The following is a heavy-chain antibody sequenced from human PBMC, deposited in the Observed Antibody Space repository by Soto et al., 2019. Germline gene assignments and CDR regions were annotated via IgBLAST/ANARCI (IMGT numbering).Heavy chain of an antibody. CDR1: GGSISSSSYY. D-gene: IGHD3-3*01. CDR3: ARLPTGTYDFWSGLYSDAFDI. Sequence: SETLSLTCTVSGGSISSSSYYWGWIRQPPGKGLEWIGSIYYSGSTYYNPSLKSRVTISVDTSKNQFSLKLSSVTAADTAVYYCARLPTGTYDFWSGLYSDAFDIWGQGTMVTVSS. V-gene: IGHV4-39*01. CDR2: IYYSGST. J-gene: IGHJ3*02.